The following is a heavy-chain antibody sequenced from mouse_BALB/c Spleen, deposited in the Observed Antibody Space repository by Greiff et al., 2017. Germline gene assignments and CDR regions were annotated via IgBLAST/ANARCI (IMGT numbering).Heavy chain of an antibody. V-gene: IGHV1-7*01. CDR2: INPSTGYT. CDR3: AREDGYYAMDY. Sequence: QVQLQQSGAELAKPGASVKMSCKASGYTFTSYWMHWVKQRPGQGLEWIGYINPSTGYTEYNQKFKDKATLTADKSSSTAYIQLSSLTSEDSAVYYCAREDGYYAMDYWGQGTSVTVSS. D-gene: IGHD2-3*01. J-gene: IGHJ4*01. CDR1: GYTFTSYW.